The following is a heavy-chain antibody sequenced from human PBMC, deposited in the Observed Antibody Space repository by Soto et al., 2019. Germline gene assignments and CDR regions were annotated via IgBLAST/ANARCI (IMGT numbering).Heavy chain of an antibody. D-gene: IGHD3-3*01. V-gene: IGHV1-69*06. Sequence: SVKVSCKASGGTFSSYAISWVRQAPGQGLEWMGGIIPIFGTANYAQKFQGRVTITADKSTSTAYMELSSLRSEDTAVYYCASLSITIFGVVRINLYYCYGMDVWGQGTTVTVSS. J-gene: IGHJ6*02. CDR1: GGTFSSYA. CDR3: ASLSITIFGVVRINLYYCYGMDV. CDR2: IIPIFGTA.